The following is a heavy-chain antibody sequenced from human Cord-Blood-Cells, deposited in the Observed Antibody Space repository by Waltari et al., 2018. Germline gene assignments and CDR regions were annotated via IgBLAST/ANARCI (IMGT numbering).Heavy chain of an antibody. CDR2: IKQDGSEK. V-gene: IGHV3-7*01. CDR3: ARVAGHSGSYGAFDI. D-gene: IGHD1-26*01. CDR1: GFTFSRNW. J-gene: IGHJ3*02. Sequence: EVKLVESGGGLVQPGGPLRLSCAASGFTFSRNWMSWVRPAPGTGLEWVANIKQDGSEKYYVDSVKGRFTISRDNAKNSLYLQMNSLRAEDTAVYYCARVAGHSGSYGAFDIWGQGTMVTVSS.